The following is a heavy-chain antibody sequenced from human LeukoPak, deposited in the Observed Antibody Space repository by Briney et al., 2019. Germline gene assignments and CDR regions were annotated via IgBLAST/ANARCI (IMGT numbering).Heavy chain of an antibody. CDR3: ARDPPHGMDV. J-gene: IGHJ6*02. CDR1: GFTFSTYA. Sequence: GGSLRLSCAASGFTFSTYAMNWVRQAPGKGLEWVSYISSTSSTIYYADSMKGRFTISRDNAKNSLYLQMNSLRAEDTAVYYCARDPPHGMDVWGQGTTVTVSS. CDR2: ISSTSSTI. V-gene: IGHV3-48*01.